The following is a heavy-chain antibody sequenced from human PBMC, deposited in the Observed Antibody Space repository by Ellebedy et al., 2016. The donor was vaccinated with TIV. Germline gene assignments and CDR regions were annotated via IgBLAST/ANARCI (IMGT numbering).Heavy chain of an antibody. Sequence: MPSETLSLTCTVSGGSISSYYWGWIRQPPGKGLEWIGSIYYSGSTYYNPSLKSRVAISVDTSKNQFSLKLSSVTAADTAIYYCVSRVVAVRHFDYWGQGTLVTVSS. CDR1: GGSISSYY. CDR3: VSRVVAVRHFDY. D-gene: IGHD6-6*01. CDR2: IYYSGST. J-gene: IGHJ4*02. V-gene: IGHV4-39*01.